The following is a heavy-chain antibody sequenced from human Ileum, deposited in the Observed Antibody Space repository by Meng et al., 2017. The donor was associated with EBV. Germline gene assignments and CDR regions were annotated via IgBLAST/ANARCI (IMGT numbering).Heavy chain of an antibody. CDR3: ARGREYTGQLDL. CDR1: GGSFNAYY. CDR2: IFHSGHT. J-gene: IGHJ5*02. V-gene: IGHV4-34*02. Sequence: QLQLEQRGAGLLKPSATLSLTCDVSGGSFNAYYWTWIRQSPGGGLEWIGEIFHSGHTNYNPSLESRVSMSVATSKKQFSLLLSSVTAADSGLYFCARGREYTGQLDLWGLGTLVTVSS. D-gene: IGHD5-18*01.